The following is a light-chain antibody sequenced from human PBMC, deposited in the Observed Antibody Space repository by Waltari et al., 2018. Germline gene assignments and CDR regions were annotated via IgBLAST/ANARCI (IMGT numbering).Light chain of an antibody. CDR3: QHYVRLPAT. CDR2: GAS. J-gene: IGKJ1*01. V-gene: IGKV3-20*01. Sequence: ILLTQSPGTLSLSPGERATLSCRASRSVTRALAWYQQKPGQAPRLLIYGASNRATGIPDRFSGSGSGTDFSLTISRLEPEDFAVYYCQHYVRLPATFGQGTKVEIK. CDR1: RSVTRAL.